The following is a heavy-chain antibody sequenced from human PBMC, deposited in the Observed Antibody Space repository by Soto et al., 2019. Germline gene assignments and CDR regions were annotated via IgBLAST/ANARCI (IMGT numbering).Heavy chain of an antibody. CDR2: ISAYNGNT. CDR3: ARLACNLTDDAFDI. D-gene: IGHD2-8*01. CDR1: GYTFTSYG. Sequence: ASVKVSCKASGYTFTSYGISWVRQAPGQGLEWMGWISAYNGNTNYAQKLQGRVTMTTDTSTSTAYMELRSLRSDDTAVYYCARLACNLTDDAFDIWGQWTMVTVSS. J-gene: IGHJ3*02. V-gene: IGHV1-18*01.